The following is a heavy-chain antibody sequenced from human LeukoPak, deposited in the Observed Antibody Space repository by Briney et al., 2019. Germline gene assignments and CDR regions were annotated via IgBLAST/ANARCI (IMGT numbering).Heavy chain of an antibody. J-gene: IGHJ4*02. CDR2: IYHSGST. Sequence: PSETLSLTCAVYGGSFSGSFSDYYWTCIRQTPGKGLEWIGEIYHSGSTNYNPSLKSRVTISVDTSKNQFSLKLNSLTAADTAVYYCATFRWGVGFEYWGQGTLATVSS. CDR3: ATFRWGVGFEY. CDR1: GGSFSGSFSDYY. D-gene: IGHD3-16*01. V-gene: IGHV4-34*01.